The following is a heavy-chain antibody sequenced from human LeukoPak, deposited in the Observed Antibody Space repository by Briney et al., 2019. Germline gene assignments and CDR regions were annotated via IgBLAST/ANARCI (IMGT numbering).Heavy chain of an antibody. J-gene: IGHJ4*02. CDR2: IYHTGST. CDR1: GYSIGSTYY. Sequence: SETLSLTCAVSGYSIGSTYYWGWFRQSPGKGLEWIGTIYHTGSTYYSSSLKSRLTISIDSSKNHFSLNLSSVTAADTAVYYCARMSGNDYGDYWGQGTLVTVSS. D-gene: IGHD3-10*01. V-gene: IGHV4-38-2*01. CDR3: ARMSGNDYGDY.